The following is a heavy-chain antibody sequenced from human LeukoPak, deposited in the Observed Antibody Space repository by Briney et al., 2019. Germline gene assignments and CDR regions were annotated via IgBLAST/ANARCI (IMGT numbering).Heavy chain of an antibody. CDR1: GYTFTSYA. CDR2: IIPIFGTA. D-gene: IGHD2-2*02. J-gene: IGHJ5*02. CDR3: ARDIVVVPAAIRFDP. Sequence: ASVKVSCKASGYTFTSYAISWVRQAPGQGLEWMGGIIPIFGTANYAQKFQGRVTITADESTSTAYMELSSLRSEDTAVYYCARDIVVVPAAIRFDPWGQGTLVTVSS. V-gene: IGHV1-69*13.